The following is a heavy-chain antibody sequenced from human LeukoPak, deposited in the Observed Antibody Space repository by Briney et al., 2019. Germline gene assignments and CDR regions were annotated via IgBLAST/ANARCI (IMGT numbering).Heavy chain of an antibody. D-gene: IGHD1-14*01. Sequence: SGGSLRLSCAASGFTFSSYEMNWVRQAPGKGLEWVSYISSSGSTIYYADSVKGRFTISRDNAKNTLYLQMNSLRAEDTAVYYCARDLLFPDDYWGQGTLVTVSS. J-gene: IGHJ4*02. CDR3: ARDLLFPDDY. V-gene: IGHV3-48*03. CDR2: ISSSGSTI. CDR1: GFTFSSYE.